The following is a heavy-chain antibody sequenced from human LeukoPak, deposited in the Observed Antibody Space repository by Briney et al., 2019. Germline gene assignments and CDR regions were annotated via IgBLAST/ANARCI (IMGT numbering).Heavy chain of an antibody. D-gene: IGHD6-13*01. CDR3: AKAASSSWPSYYYGMDV. J-gene: IGHJ6*02. V-gene: IGHV3-23*01. CDR1: GFTFSSYA. CDR2: ISGSGGST. Sequence: PGGSLRLSCAASGFTFSSYAMSWVRQAPGKGLEWVSAISGSGGSTYYADSVKGRFTISKDNSKNTVYLQMNSLRVDDTAVYFCAKAASSSWPSYYYGMDVWGQGTAVTVSS.